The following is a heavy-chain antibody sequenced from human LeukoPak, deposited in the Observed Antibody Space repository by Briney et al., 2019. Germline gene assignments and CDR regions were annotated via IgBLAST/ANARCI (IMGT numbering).Heavy chain of an antibody. CDR1: GFIFSNYW. Sequence: RPGGSLRLSCAASGFIFSNYWMHWVRQAPGKGLVWVSRINSDGSSTSYADSVKGRFTISRDNAKNTLYLQMNSLRAEDTAVYYCARAALCSGGTFCAFDIWGQGTIVTVSS. D-gene: IGHD2-15*01. V-gene: IGHV3-74*01. CDR2: INSDGSST. J-gene: IGHJ3*02. CDR3: ARAALCSGGTFCAFDI.